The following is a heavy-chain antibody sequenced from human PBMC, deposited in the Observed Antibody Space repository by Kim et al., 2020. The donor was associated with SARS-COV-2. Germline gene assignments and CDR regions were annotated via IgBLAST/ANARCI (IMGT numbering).Heavy chain of an antibody. D-gene: IGHD5-12*01. V-gene: IGHV4-59*01. CDR2: IFYSGSA. J-gene: IGHJ4*02. CDR1: GGSIGRYY. Sequence: SETLSLTCTVSGGSIGRYYWSWIRQPPGKELEWIGYIFYSGSANYNPSLNSRVTMSVDTSKSQFSLKLSSVTAADTAVYYCARSSLGFRDGYNPFDNWGQGTLVTVSS. CDR3: ARSSLGFRDGYNPFDN.